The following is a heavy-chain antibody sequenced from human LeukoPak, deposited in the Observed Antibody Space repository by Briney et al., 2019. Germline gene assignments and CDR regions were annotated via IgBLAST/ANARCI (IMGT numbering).Heavy chain of an antibody. Sequence: SETLSLTCAVYGGSFSGYYWSWIRQPPGKGLEWIGEINHSGSTNYNPSLKSRVTISVDTSKNQFSLKLSPVTAADTAVYYCARGGGIVVVPAAACFDYWGQGTLVTVSS. J-gene: IGHJ4*02. CDR3: ARGGGIVVVPAAACFDY. CDR2: INHSGST. CDR1: GGSFSGYY. D-gene: IGHD2-2*01. V-gene: IGHV4-34*01.